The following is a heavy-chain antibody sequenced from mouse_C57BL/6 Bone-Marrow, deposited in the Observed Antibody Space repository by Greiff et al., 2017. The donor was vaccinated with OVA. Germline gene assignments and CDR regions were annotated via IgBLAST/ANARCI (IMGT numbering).Heavy chain of an antibody. V-gene: IGHV1-19*01. D-gene: IGHD1-1*01. CDR1: GYTFTDYY. CDR3: ANGYYGSSYWYFDV. CDR2: INPYNGGT. J-gene: IGHJ1*03. Sequence: EVKLQESGPVLVKPGASVKMSCKASGYTFTDYYMNWVKQSHGKSLEWIGVINPYNGGTSYNQKFKGKATLTVDKSSSTAYMELNSLTSEDSAVYYCANGYYGSSYWYFDVWGTGTTVTVSS.